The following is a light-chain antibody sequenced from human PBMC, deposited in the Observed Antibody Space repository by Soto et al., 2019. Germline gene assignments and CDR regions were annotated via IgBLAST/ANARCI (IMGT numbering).Light chain of an antibody. CDR2: EAS. CDR3: QQRGHWPRT. V-gene: IGKV3D-20*02. CDR1: QSVTSNY. Sequence: EIVLTQSPGTLSLSPGERATLSCRASQSVTSNYLAWYQQKPGQAPRLLIFEASKRATGIPDRISGSGSGTDFTLTISSLEPEDFAVYYCQQRGHWPRTFGQGTKVDIK. J-gene: IGKJ1*01.